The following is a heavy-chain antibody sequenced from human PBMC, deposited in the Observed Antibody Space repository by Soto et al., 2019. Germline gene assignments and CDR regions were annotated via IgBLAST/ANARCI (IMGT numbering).Heavy chain of an antibody. CDR2: ISWNSGSI. J-gene: IGHJ4*02. CDR1: GFTFDDYA. CDR3: AKDIVRRPASFDY. Sequence: GGSLRLSYAASGFTFDDYAMHWVRQAPGKGLEWVSGISWNSGSIGYADSVKGRFTISRDNAKNSLYLQMNSLRAEDTALYYCAKDIVRRPASFDYWGQGTLVTVSS. D-gene: IGHD1-26*01. V-gene: IGHV3-9*01.